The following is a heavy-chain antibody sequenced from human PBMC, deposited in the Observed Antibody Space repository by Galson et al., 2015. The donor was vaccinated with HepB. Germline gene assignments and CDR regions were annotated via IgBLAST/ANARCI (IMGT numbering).Heavy chain of an antibody. CDR2: IYHTGST. CDR1: GGSIKDNNW. CDR3: ARGTMLDDYYGMDV. J-gene: IGHJ6*02. V-gene: IGHV4-4*02. Sequence: LSLTCTVSGGSIKDNNWWSWVRQPPGKGLEWIGEIYHTGSTNYKASLKSRVSISIDKSKNQFYLKMTSVTAADTALYYCARGTMLDDYYGMDVWGQGTTVTVSS. D-gene: IGHD3-10*02.